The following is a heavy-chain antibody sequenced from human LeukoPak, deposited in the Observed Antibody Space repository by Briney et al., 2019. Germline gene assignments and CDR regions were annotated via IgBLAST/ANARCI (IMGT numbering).Heavy chain of an antibody. Sequence: SQTLSLTCAVSGGSISSGGYSWRWIRQPPGKGLEWIGYIYHSGSTYYNPSLKSRVTISVDRSKDQFSLKLSSVTAADTAVYYCARGFGGVIVIPYYFDYWGQGTLVTVSP. CDR2: IYHSGST. CDR3: ARGFGGVIVIPYYFDY. V-gene: IGHV4-30-2*01. J-gene: IGHJ4*02. CDR1: GGSISSGGYS. D-gene: IGHD3-16*02.